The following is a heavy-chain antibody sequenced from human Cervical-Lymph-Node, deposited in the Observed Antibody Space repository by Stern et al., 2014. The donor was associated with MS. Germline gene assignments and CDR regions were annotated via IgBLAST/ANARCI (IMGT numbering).Heavy chain of an antibody. CDR2: INPATGVS. V-gene: IGHV1-2*06. J-gene: IGHJ5*02. CDR1: GYIFTAYY. CDR3: TRDAVLSNGWYIWFDP. Sequence: QVQLVQSGAEVKKPGASVKVSCVASGYIFTAYYIHWVRQAPGQGLEWVGRINPATGVSNFGQNFQDRVTMTIDSPFSTAYLELSSLRSDDTAVYFCTRDAVLSNGWYIWFDPWGQGTLVTVSS. D-gene: IGHD6-19*01.